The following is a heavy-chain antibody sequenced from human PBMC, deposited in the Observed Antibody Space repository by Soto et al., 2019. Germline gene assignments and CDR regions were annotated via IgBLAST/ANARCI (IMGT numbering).Heavy chain of an antibody. V-gene: IGHV1-8*01. CDR2: MNPNSGNT. D-gene: IGHD3-10*01. CDR1: GYTFTSYD. CDR3: ARGLSYYGSGSYPDAFDI. Sequence: ASVKVSCKASGYTFTSYDINWVRQATGQGLEWMGWMNPNSGNTGYAQKFQGRVTMTRNTSISTAYMELSSLRSEDTAVYYCARGLSYYGSGSYPDAFDIWGRGTLVTVSS. J-gene: IGHJ3*02.